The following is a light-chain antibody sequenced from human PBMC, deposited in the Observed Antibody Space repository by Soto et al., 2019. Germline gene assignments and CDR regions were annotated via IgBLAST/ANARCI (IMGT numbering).Light chain of an antibody. Sequence: DIVMTQSPDSLAVSLGERATINCKYSQSVLYSSNNKHFLAWYQQRSGQPPKLLIYGATTRESVVPYRFSGSGSGTDFTLIISSLQAEDVAVYYFQQYYSTPITYGQGTRLEIK. J-gene: IGKJ5*01. CDR2: GAT. CDR1: QSVLYSSNNKHF. CDR3: QQYYSTPIT. V-gene: IGKV4-1*01.